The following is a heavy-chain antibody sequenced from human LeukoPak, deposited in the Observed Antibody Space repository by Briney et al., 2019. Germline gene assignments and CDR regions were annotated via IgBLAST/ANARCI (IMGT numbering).Heavy chain of an antibody. Sequence: SCKASGYTFTGYYMHWVRQAPGKGLEWVAVISYDGSNKYYADSVKGRFTISRDNSKNTLYLQMNSLRAEDTAVYYCAKDVVTMIVVVITPPDYWGQGTLVTVSS. CDR2: ISYDGSNK. V-gene: IGHV3-30*18. J-gene: IGHJ4*02. CDR3: AKDVVTMIVVVITPPDY. CDR1: GYTFTGYY. D-gene: IGHD3-22*01.